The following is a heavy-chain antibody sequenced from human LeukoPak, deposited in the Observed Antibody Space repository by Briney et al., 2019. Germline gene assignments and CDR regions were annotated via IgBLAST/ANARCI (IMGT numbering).Heavy chain of an antibody. CDR3: ARSSIAARHCGMDV. CDR1: GGSINSYY. J-gene: IGHJ6*02. CDR2: IYYSGST. Sequence: SETLSLTCTVSGGSINSYYWSWIRQPPGKGLEWIGYIYYSGSTNYNPSLKSRVTISVDTSKNQFSLKLSSVTAADTAVYYCARSSIAARHCGMDVWGQGTTVTVSS. V-gene: IGHV4-59*08. D-gene: IGHD6-6*01.